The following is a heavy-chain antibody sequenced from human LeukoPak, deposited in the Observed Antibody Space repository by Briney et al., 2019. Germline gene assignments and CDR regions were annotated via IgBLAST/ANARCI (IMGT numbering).Heavy chain of an antibody. CDR1: GFTFDDYG. D-gene: IGHD3-22*01. CDR2: INWNGGST. V-gene: IGHV3-20*04. CDR3: ARSRGGYYSDY. Sequence: GGSLRLSCAASGFTFDDYGMSWVRQAPGKGLEWVSGINWNGGSTGYADSVKGRFTISRDNAKNSPYLQMNSLRAVDTALYYCARSRGGYYSDYWGQGTLVTVSS. J-gene: IGHJ4*02.